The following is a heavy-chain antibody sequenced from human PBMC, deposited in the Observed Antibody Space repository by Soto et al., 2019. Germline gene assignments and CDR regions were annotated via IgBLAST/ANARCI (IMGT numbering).Heavy chain of an antibody. CDR1: SGSITSSNW. CDR3: ARTRYGGYDFDY. D-gene: IGHD5-12*01. Sequence: QVQLQESGPGLVKPSGTLSLTCAVSSGSITSSNWWSWVRQPPGKGLEWIGEVSHTGTTNYIPSLKSRVTISVDKSRNQFSLRLSSVTAADTAVYYCARTRYGGYDFDYWGQGTLVTVSS. V-gene: IGHV4-4*02. CDR2: VSHTGTT. J-gene: IGHJ4*02.